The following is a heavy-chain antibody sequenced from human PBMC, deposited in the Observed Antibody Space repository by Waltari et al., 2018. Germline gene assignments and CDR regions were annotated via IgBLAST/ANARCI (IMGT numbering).Heavy chain of an antibody. J-gene: IGHJ4*02. CDR3: ARDQYCSSTSCPSAMDY. V-gene: IGHV3-33*01. CDR1: GFTFSSYG. CDR2: IWYDGSNK. D-gene: IGHD2-2*01. Sequence: QVQLVESGGGVVQPGRSLRLSCAASGFTFSSYGMHWVRQAPGKGLEWVAVIWYDGSNKYNADSVKGRFTISRDNSKNTLYLQMNSLRAEDTAVYYCARDQYCSSTSCPSAMDYWGQGTLVTVSS.